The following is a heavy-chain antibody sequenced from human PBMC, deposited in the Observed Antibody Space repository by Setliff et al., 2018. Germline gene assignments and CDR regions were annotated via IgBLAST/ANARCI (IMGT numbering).Heavy chain of an antibody. J-gene: IGHJ4*02. CDR1: GGSFSGYY. V-gene: IGHV4-34*01. D-gene: IGHD6-19*01. Sequence: SETLSLTCAVYGGSFSGYYWSWIRQPPGKGLEWIGEINHSGSTNYNPSLKSRVTMSVDTSKNQFSLKLSSVTAADTAVYYCARNFLGWLARFWGRGTLVTVSS. CDR2: INHSGST. CDR3: ARNFLGWLARF.